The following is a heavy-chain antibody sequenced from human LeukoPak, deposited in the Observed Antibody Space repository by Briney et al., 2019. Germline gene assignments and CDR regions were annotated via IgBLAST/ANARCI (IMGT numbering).Heavy chain of an antibody. J-gene: IGHJ4*02. V-gene: IGHV1-46*01. CDR1: GYTFTNNY. Sequence: ASVKVSCKASGYTFTNNYLHWVRQAPGQGPEWMGIINPSGGRTTYAQNFQGRVTMTTDTSTSTAYMELRSLRSDDTAVYYCARDLSRYYGSGSYSPPSDWGQGTLVTVSS. CDR3: ARDLSRYYGSGSYSPPSD. CDR2: INPSGGRT. D-gene: IGHD3-10*01.